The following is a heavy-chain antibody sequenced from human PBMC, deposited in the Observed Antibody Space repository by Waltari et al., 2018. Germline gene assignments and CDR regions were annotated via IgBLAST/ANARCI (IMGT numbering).Heavy chain of an antibody. Sequence: VQLLESGGGLVPSGGSLRLSCAASRLHFRSFVLTWVRQAPGKGVEWFSVISGSGGSTDYADSVKGRFTISRDNSKNTLYLQMNNLRVEDTAVYYCASSLYGDYTQIWGRVFDYWGQGTLVTVSS. CDR3: ASSLYGDYTQIWGRVFDY. D-gene: IGHD4-17*01. J-gene: IGHJ4*02. CDR2: ISGSGGST. CDR1: RLHFRSFV. V-gene: IGHV3-23*01.